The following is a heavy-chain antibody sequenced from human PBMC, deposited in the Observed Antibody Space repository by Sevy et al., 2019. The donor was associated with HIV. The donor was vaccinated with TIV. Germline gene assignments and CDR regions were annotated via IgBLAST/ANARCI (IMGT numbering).Heavy chain of an antibody. CDR2: INPNSGGT. V-gene: IGHV1-2*02. J-gene: IGHJ5*02. CDR3: ARNGVRAVAGRVGWFDP. CDR1: GYTFTGYY. Sequence: ASVKVSCKASGYTFTGYYMHWVRQAPGQGLEWMGWINPNSGGTNYGQKFQGRVTMTRDTSISTAYMELSRLRSDDTGVYYCARNGVRAVAGRVGWFDPWGQGTLVTVSS. D-gene: IGHD6-13*01.